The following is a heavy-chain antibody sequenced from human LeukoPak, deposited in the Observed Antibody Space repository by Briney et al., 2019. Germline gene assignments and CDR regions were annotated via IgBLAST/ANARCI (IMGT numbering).Heavy chain of an antibody. Sequence: GGSLRLSCAASGFTFSSYSMNWVRQAPGKGLEWVSFISTSSIYIYYADSLKGRFTISRDNATNSLYLQMDSLRVEDTAVYYCARDQDWNDRGGLDYWGQGTLVTVSS. CDR3: ARDQDWNDRGGLDY. CDR2: ISTSSIYI. D-gene: IGHD1-1*01. V-gene: IGHV3-21*01. CDR1: GFTFSSYS. J-gene: IGHJ4*02.